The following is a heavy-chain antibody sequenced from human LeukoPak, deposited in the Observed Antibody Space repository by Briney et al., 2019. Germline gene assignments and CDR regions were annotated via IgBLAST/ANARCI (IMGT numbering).Heavy chain of an antibody. CDR1: GGSISSYY. J-gene: IGHJ3*01. Sequence: PSETLSLTCTVSGGSISSYYWSWIRQPPGKGLEWIGYIYYSGSTYYNPSLKSRVTISVDTSKNQFSLKLSSVTAADTAVYFCARWPLTNLSFDVWGQGTMVTVSS. CDR3: ARWPLTNLSFDV. V-gene: IGHV4-59*12. CDR2: IYYSGST. D-gene: IGHD3-9*01.